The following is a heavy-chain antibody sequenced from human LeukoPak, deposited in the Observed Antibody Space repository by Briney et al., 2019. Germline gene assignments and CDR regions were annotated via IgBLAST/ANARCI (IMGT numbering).Heavy chain of an antibody. J-gene: IGHJ4*02. D-gene: IGHD2-15*01. CDR2: IYHSGST. CDR1: GYSISSGYY. CDR3: AREVVAANLFDY. V-gene: IGHV4-38-2*02. Sequence: SETLSLTCTVSGYSISSGYYWGWIRQPPGKGLVWIGSIYHSGSTYYNPSLKSRVTISVDTSKNQFSLKLSSVTAADTAVYYCAREVVAANLFDYWGQGTLVTVSS.